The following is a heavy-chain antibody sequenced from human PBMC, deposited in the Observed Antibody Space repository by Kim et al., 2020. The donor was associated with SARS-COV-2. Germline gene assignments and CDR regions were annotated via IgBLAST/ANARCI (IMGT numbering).Heavy chain of an antibody. CDR1: GFTFSKYV. CDR2: ISASGDTT. D-gene: IGHD1-26*01. CDR3: AKREVGAACRFDY. J-gene: IGHJ4*02. V-gene: IGHV3-23*01. Sequence: GGSLRLSCTASGFTFSKYVMNWVRQAPGKGLEWVSVISASGDTTYYAGSVKGRFTISRDNSKDTLYLQMNSLRAEDTAVYFCAKREVGAACRFDYWGQGTPVTVSS.